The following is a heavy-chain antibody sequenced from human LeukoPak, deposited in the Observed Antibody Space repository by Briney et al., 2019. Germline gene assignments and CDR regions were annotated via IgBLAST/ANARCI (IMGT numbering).Heavy chain of an antibody. CDR2: INNSGST. CDR3: AGSNIVAKNGDY. Sequence: SEALSLTCAVYGGSFSGYYWSWIRQPPGKGLEWIREINNSGSTNYNPSLESRDTISVDTSKSQFSLKLSSVTAADTAVYYCAGSNIVAKNGDYWGQGTLVTVSS. CDR1: GGSFSGYY. D-gene: IGHD5-12*01. J-gene: IGHJ4*02. V-gene: IGHV4-34*01.